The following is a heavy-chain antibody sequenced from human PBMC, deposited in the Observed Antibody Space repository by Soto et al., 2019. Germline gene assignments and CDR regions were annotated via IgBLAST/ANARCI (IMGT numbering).Heavy chain of an antibody. CDR2: ISAYNGNT. CDR3: ARVIGFYYHMDV. Sequence: ASVKVSCKASGYTFTTYDLSWVRQAPGQGLEWMGWISAYNGNTNYAQNLQGRVTMTTDTSTSTAYMELRSLRSDDTAVYYCARVIGFYYHMDVWGQGTTVTVSS. D-gene: IGHD3-22*01. J-gene: IGHJ6*02. CDR1: GYTFTTYD. V-gene: IGHV1-18*01.